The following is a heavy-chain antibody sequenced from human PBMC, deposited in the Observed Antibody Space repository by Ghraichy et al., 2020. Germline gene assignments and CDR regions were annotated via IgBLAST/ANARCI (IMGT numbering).Heavy chain of an antibody. CDR1: GGTFSSYA. D-gene: IGHD5-24*01. V-gene: IGHV1-69*04. Sequence: SVKVSCKASGGTFSSYAISWVRQAPGQGLEWMGRIIPILGIANYAQKFQGRVTITADKSTSTAYMELSSLRSEDTAVYYCARDGDGYNYWLDYWGQGTLVTVSS. CDR3: ARDGDGYNYWLDY. J-gene: IGHJ4*02. CDR2: IIPILGIA.